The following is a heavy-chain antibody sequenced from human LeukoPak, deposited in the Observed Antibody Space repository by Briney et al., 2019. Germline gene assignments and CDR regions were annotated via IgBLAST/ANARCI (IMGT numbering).Heavy chain of an antibody. CDR2: ISWNSGSI. V-gene: IGHV3-9*01. CDR3: AKDIGYSYGKGFDY. CDR1: GFTFDDYA. J-gene: IGHJ4*02. Sequence: GRSLRLSCAASGFTFDDYAMHWVRQAPGKGLEWVSGISWNSGSIGYADSVKGRLTISRDNAKNSLYLQMNSLRAEDTALYYCAKDIGYSYGKGFDYWGQGTLVTVSS. D-gene: IGHD5-18*01.